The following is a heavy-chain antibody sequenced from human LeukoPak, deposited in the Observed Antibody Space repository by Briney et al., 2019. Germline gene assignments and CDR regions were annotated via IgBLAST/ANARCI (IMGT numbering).Heavy chain of an antibody. CDR3: AGLVGRYSSGLYYYYFDY. CDR2: MYLSGTT. Sequence: SETLSLTCTVSGDSINSLDLWSWVRQPPGKGLEWIGEMYLSGTTHSNPSVKSRVTISIDKSKNQFFLNLSSVTAADTAVYYCAGLVGRYSSGLYYYYFDYWGQGTLVTVFS. CDR1: GDSINSLDL. D-gene: IGHD3-22*01. V-gene: IGHV4-4*02. J-gene: IGHJ4*02.